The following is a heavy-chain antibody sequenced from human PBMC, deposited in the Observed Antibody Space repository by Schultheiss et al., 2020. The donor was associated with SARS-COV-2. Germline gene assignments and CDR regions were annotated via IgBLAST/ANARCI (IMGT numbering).Heavy chain of an antibody. CDR3: ARGPNDYVWGSYRAFDY. CDR1: GYTFTSYG. Sequence: ASVKVSCKASGYTFTSYGISWVRQAPGQGLEWMGWISAYNGNTNYAQKLQGRVTMTTDTSTSTAYMELSSLRSEDTAVYYCARGPNDYVWGSYRAFDYWGQGSLVTVAS. V-gene: IGHV1-18*01. CDR2: ISAYNGNT. J-gene: IGHJ4*02. D-gene: IGHD3-16*02.